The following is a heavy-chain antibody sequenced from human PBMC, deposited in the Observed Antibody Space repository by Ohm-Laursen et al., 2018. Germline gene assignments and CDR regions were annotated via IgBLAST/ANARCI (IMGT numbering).Heavy chain of an antibody. J-gene: IGHJ3*02. CDR1: GYTFSSYD. Sequence: ASVKVSCKASGYTFSSYDIHWVRQATGQGLEWMGWMNPNSGSTGYAQKFRGRVIMTRNTSINTAYMELSSLRSEDTAVYYCARGRLSGTRRALDIWGQGTMVTVSS. D-gene: IGHD1-7*01. CDR3: ARGRLSGTRRALDI. CDR2: MNPNSGST. V-gene: IGHV1-8*01.